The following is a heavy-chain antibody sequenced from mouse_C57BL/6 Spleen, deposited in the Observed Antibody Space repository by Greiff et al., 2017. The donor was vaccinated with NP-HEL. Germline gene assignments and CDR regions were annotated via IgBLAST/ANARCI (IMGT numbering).Heavy chain of an antibody. J-gene: IGHJ2*01. CDR3: ARNDYDDQYYFDY. CDR2: ISSGSSTI. V-gene: IGHV5-17*01. D-gene: IGHD2-4*01. CDR1: GFTFSDYG. Sequence: EVKLMESGGGLVKPGGSLKLSCAASGFTFSDYGMHWVRQAPEKGLEWVAYISSGSSTIYYADTVKGRFTISRDNAKNTLFRQMTSLRSEDTAMYYCARNDYDDQYYFDYWGQGTTLTVSS.